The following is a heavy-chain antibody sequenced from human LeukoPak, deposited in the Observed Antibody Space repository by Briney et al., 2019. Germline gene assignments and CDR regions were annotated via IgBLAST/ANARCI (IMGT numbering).Heavy chain of an antibody. D-gene: IGHD3-10*01. CDR3: AREAGFINYFDY. CDR1: GFTFSSYE. Sequence: GGSLRLSCAASGFTFSSYEMNWVRQAPGKGLEWVSYISSSGSTIYYADSVKGRFTISRDNAKNSLYLQMNSLRAEDTAVYYCAREAGFINYFDYWGQGTPVTVSS. J-gene: IGHJ4*02. CDR2: ISSSGSTI. V-gene: IGHV3-48*03.